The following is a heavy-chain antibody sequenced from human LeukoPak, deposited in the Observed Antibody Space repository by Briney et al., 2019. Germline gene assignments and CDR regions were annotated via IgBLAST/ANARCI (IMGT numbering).Heavy chain of an antibody. CDR1: GFNFDNYA. J-gene: IGHJ4*02. CDR2: ISGSGSSS. Sequence: SGGSLRLSCAASGFNFDNYAMSWVRQAPGKGLEWVSAISGSGSSSYYADSVRGRFTISRDNSKNTLYLQMNSLRAEDTAFYYCAKDRGTTSNWQRFDYWGQGTLVTVSS. D-gene: IGHD6-13*01. V-gene: IGHV3-23*01. CDR3: AKDRGTTSNWQRFDY.